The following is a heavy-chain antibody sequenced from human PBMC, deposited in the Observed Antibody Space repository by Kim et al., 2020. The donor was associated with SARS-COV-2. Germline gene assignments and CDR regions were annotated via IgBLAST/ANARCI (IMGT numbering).Heavy chain of an antibody. CDR1: GGSISSGGYY. V-gene: IGHV4-31*03. J-gene: IGHJ4*02. Sequence: SETLSLTCTVSGGSISSGGYYWSWIHQHPGKGLEWIGYIYYSGSTYYNPSLKSRVTISVDTSKNQFSLKLSSVTAADTAVYYCARVRITMIVVVTYYFDYWGQGTLVTVSS. CDR3: ARVRITMIVVVTYYFDY. D-gene: IGHD3-22*01. CDR2: IYYSGST.